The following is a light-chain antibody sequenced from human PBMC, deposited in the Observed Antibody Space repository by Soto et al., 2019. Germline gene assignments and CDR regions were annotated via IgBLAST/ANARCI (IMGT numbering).Light chain of an antibody. V-gene: IGKV3-20*01. CDR1: QSVSSGY. CDR3: QQYSASPRT. J-gene: IGKJ1*01. CDR2: GAS. Sequence: DIVLTQSPGTLYLSPGERATLSCRASQSVSSGYLAWYQQRPGQAPRLLIYGASTRATGIPDRFSGSGSGTDFTLTISRLEPEDSAVYYCQQYSASPRTFGPGTTVEIK.